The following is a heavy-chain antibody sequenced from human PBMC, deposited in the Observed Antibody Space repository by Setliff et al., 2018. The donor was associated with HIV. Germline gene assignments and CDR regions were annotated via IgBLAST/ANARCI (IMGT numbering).Heavy chain of an antibody. CDR3: AGAGDCTEASCPKARFDP. J-gene: IGHJ5*01. CDR1: GGSISGGGYY. CDR2: IYYSGTA. V-gene: IGHV4-31*03. Sequence: SETLSLTCTVSGGSISGGGYYWTWIRQYPGRGLEWIGYIYYSGTAYYKPSLRSRVTISVDTSMNQFSLNLNSVTAADPAVYYWAGAGDCTEASCPKARFDPWGPGILVTVSS. D-gene: IGHD2-8*02.